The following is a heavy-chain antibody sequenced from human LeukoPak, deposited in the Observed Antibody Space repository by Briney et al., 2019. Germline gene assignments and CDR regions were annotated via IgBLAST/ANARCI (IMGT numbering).Heavy chain of an antibody. CDR3: ARDHGGNTFDY. Sequence: PSETLSLTCTVSGGSISSYYWSWIRQPPGKGLEWIGYIYNSGNTNYNPSLKSRVTISVDTSKNQFSLELSSVTAEDTAVYYCARDHGGNTFDYWGQGTLVTVSS. V-gene: IGHV4-59*01. D-gene: IGHD4-23*01. CDR1: GGSISSYY. J-gene: IGHJ4*02. CDR2: IYNSGNT.